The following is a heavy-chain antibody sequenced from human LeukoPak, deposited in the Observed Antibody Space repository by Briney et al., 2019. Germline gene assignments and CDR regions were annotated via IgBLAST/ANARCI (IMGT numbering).Heavy chain of an antibody. V-gene: IGHV3-21*01. D-gene: IGHD2-2*01. Sequence: PGGSLRLPCAASGFTFGSYSMNWVRQAPGKGLEWVSSISSSSSYIYYADSVKGRFTISRDNAKNSLYLQMNSLRAEDTAVYYCARVSCSSTSCYWPYTEEANWFDPWGQGTLVTVSS. J-gene: IGHJ5*02. CDR3: ARVSCSSTSCYWPYTEEANWFDP. CDR2: ISSSSSYI. CDR1: GFTFGSYS.